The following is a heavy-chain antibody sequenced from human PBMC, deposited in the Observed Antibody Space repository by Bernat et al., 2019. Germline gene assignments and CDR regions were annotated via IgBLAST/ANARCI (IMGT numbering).Heavy chain of an antibody. Sequence: QVQLVESGGGVVQPGRSLRLSCAASGFTFSSYGIHWVRQAPGKGLEWVAVIWYDGSNKYYADSVKGRFTISRDNSKNTLYLQMNSLRAEDTAVYYCARGSVVTRYWYFDLWGRGTLVTVSS. D-gene: IGHD4-23*01. CDR3: ARGSVVTRYWYFDL. J-gene: IGHJ2*01. CDR1: GFTFSSYG. V-gene: IGHV3-33*01. CDR2: IWYDGSNK.